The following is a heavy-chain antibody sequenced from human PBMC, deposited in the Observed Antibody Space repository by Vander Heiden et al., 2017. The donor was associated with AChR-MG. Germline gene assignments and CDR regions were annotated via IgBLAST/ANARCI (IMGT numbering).Heavy chain of an antibody. CDR2: ISSSGSTI. Sequence: EVQLVESGGGLVQPGGSLRLSCAASGFTFSSYEMNWVRQAPGKGLEWVSYISSSGSTIYYADSVKGRFTISRDNAKNSLYLKMNSLRAEDTAVYYCAREGGRSTSCYGAFDIWGQGTMVTVSS. CDR3: AREGGRSTSCYGAFDI. J-gene: IGHJ3*02. CDR1: GFTFSSYE. V-gene: IGHV3-48*03. D-gene: IGHD2-2*01.